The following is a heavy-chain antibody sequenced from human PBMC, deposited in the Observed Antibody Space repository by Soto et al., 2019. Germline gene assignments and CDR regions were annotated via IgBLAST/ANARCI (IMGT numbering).Heavy chain of an antibody. CDR1: GFTFSSYS. CDR2: ISSSSSYI. D-gene: IGHD2-2*01. V-gene: IGHV3-21*01. CDR3: ARAPVVVTAVINAFVS. J-gene: IGHJ3*02. Sequence: PGGSLRLSCAASGFTFSSYSMNWVRQAPGKGLEWVSSISSSSSYIYYADSVKGRFTISRDNAKNSLYLQMNSLRAEDTAVYYCARAPVVVTAVINAFVSWGPGTMVTV.